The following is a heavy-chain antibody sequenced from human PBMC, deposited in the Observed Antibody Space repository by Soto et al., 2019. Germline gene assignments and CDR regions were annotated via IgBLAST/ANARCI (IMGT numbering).Heavy chain of an antibody. CDR3: ARLKTYSIITADDY. CDR1: GGSISSSNW. D-gene: IGHD2-15*01. V-gene: IGHV4-4*02. Sequence: PSDTLSLTCAVSGGSISSSNWWSWVRQPPGKGLEWIGEIYHSGRTNYNPSLKSRVTISVDKSKNHFSLNLSSVTAADTAVYYCARLKTYSIITADDYWGQGTLVTVSS. CDR2: IYHSGRT. J-gene: IGHJ4*02.